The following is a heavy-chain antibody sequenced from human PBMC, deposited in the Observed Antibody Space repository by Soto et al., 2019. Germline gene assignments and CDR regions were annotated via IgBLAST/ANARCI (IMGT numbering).Heavy chain of an antibody. Sequence: SETLSLTWTESASPISSGYYWRSLRQPPRKGLGGFGSIYHRGSTSYNPPLKSRVTISVDASKTHFSLRLTSVTAADTAVYYCARTWSNYDFWEFWRQGTTVTVSS. V-gene: IGHV4-38-2*02. CDR1: ASPISSGYY. CDR3: ARTWSNYDFWEF. J-gene: IGHJ6*02. CDR2: IYHRGST. D-gene: IGHD3-3*01.